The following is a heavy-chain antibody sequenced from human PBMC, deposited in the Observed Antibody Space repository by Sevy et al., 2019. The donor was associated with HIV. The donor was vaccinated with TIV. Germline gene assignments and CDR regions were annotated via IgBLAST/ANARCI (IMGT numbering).Heavy chain of an antibody. CDR2: IYYSGST. V-gene: IGHV4-30-4*01. D-gene: IGHD3-16*02. J-gene: IGHJ5*02. Sequence: SETLSLTCTVSGGSFSSGDYYWSWIRQPPGKGLEWIGYIYYSGSTYYNPSLKSRVTISVDTSKNQFSLKLSSVTAADTAVYYCAREARYDYVWGSYRQGFDPWGQGTLVTVSS. CDR3: AREARYDYVWGSYRQGFDP. CDR1: GGSFSSGDYY.